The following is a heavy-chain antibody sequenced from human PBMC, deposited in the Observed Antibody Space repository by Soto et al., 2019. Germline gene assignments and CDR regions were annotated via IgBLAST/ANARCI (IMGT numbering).Heavy chain of an antibody. CDR2: IIPIFGTA. D-gene: IGHD2-15*01. Sequence: AAVKVSCKACGVTFSRYAISWVRQAPGQGLEWMGGIIPIFGTANYAQKFQGRVTITADESTSTAYMELSSLRSEDTDVYYCARSGYCSGGSCQYNWFDPWGQGTLVTVS. V-gene: IGHV1-69*13. J-gene: IGHJ5*02. CDR3: ARSGYCSGGSCQYNWFDP. CDR1: GVTFSRYA.